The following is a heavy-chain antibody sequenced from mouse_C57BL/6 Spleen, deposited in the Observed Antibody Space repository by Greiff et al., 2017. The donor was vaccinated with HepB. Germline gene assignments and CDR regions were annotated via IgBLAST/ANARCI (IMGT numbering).Heavy chain of an antibody. J-gene: IGHJ4*01. CDR1: GYLFTGYY. Sequence: EVQLQQSGPELVKPGASVKISCKASGYLFTGYYMNWVKQSPEKSLEWIGEINPSTGGTAYNQKFKAKTTLTVDKSSSTAYMQLKSLTSEDSAVYYCARRDYYGSSPYYAMDYWGQGASVTVSS. V-gene: IGHV1-42*01. D-gene: IGHD1-1*01. CDR2: INPSTGGT. CDR3: ARRDYYGSSPYYAMDY.